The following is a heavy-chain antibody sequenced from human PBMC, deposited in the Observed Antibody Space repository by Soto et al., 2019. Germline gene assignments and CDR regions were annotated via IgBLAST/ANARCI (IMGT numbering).Heavy chain of an antibody. D-gene: IGHD3-3*01. J-gene: IGHJ3*02. Sequence: GASVKVSCKASGYTFTSYGISWVRQAPGQGLEWMGWTSAYNGNTNYAQKLQGRVTMTTDTSTSTAYMELRSLRSDDTAVYYCARDLVERGPYYDFWSGHGSDAFDIWGQGTMVTVSS. CDR2: TSAYNGNT. CDR1: GYTFTSYG. V-gene: IGHV1-18*01. CDR3: ARDLVERGPYYDFWSGHGSDAFDI.